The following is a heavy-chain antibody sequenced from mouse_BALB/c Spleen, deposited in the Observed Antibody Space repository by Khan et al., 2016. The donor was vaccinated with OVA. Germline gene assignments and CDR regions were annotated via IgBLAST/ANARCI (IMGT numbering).Heavy chain of an antibody. CDR1: GYIFTNYV. CDR2: INPYNGGT. V-gene: IGHV1S136*01. D-gene: IGHD4-1*01. Sequence: EVQLQESGPELVKPGASVKMSCKASGYIFTNYVLHWVQQKPGQGLEWIGYINPYNGGTQYNEKFKGKATLASDKSSITAYIELSSLTSEDSAVYYCARGNWQSYYFDYWGQGTTLTLSS. J-gene: IGHJ2*01. CDR3: ARGNWQSYYFDY.